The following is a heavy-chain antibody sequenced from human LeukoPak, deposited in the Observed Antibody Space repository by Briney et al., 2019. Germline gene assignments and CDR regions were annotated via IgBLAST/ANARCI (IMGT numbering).Heavy chain of an antibody. V-gene: IGHV4-34*01. J-gene: IGHJ4*02. D-gene: IGHD6-19*01. CDR1: GGSFSGYY. Sequence: SETLSLTCAVYGGSFSGYYWSWLRQPPGKGLEWIGEINRSGSTNYNPSLKSRVTISVDTSKNQFSLKLSSVTAADTAVYYCARAYSSGWYVGVGDYWGQGTLVTVSS. CDR2: INRSGST. CDR3: ARAYSSGWYVGVGDY.